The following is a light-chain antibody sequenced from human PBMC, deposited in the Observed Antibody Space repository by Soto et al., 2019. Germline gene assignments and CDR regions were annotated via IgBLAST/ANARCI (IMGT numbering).Light chain of an antibody. CDR2: KAS. CDR3: QQYGSYSPWT. Sequence: DIQMTQSPSTLSASVGDRVTITCRASQSIGSWLAWYQQKPGKAPKLLIYKASSLESGVPSRFSGSGSGTEFPLTISSLPPDDFASYYCQQYGSYSPWTFGQGTKVEIK. CDR1: QSIGSW. J-gene: IGKJ1*01. V-gene: IGKV1-5*03.